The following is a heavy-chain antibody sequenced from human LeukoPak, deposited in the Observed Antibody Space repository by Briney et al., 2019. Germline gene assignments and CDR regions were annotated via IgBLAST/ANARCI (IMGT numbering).Heavy chain of an antibody. D-gene: IGHD6-19*01. CDR3: ARDSSPSYYYNGMDV. J-gene: IGHJ6*02. CDR1: GYTFTNYA. Sequence: ASVKVSCKASGYTFTNYAVNWVRQAPGQGLEWMGWIKTNTGNPTYAQGFTGRFVFSLDTSVSTAYLQISSLQAEDTAVYYCARDSSPSYYYNGMDVWGQGTTVTVSS. CDR2: IKTNTGNP. V-gene: IGHV7-4-1*02.